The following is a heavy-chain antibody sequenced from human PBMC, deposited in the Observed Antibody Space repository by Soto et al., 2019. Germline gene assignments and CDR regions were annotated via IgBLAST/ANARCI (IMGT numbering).Heavy chain of an antibody. Sequence: GGSLRLSCAASGFTFSSYGMHWVRQAPGKGLEWVAVISYDGSNKYYADSVKGRFTISRDNSKNTLYLQMNSLRAEDTAVYYCAKDQGIAAAGTGDFDYWGQGTLVTVSS. CDR2: ISYDGSNK. J-gene: IGHJ4*02. CDR1: GFTFSSYG. V-gene: IGHV3-30*18. CDR3: AKDQGIAAAGTGDFDY. D-gene: IGHD6-13*01.